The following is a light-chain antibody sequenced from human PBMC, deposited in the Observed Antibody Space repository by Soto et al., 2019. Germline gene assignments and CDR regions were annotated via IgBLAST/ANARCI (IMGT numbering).Light chain of an antibody. Sequence: QSALTQPPSASGSPGQSVTISCTGTSSDVGAYDYVAWYQQHPGEAPKLIIYDVTQRPSGVPDRFSGSKSANTASLTVSGVQAEDEAVYYCQSYDSVMRASVFGGGTKLTVL. CDR2: DVT. CDR1: SSDVGAYDY. J-gene: IGLJ2*01. V-gene: IGLV2-8*01. CDR3: QSYDSVMRASV.